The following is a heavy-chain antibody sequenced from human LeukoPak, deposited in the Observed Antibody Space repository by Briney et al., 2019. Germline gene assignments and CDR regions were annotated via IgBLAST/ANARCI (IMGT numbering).Heavy chain of an antibody. CDR3: YRDPLLRAPLQAVDY. CDR1: GFTFGDYA. Sequence: PGGSLRLSCTTSGFTFGDYAVGWVRQAPGKGLEWVGSIRSKPYGGTTEYAASVKGRFTISRDDSKSIAYLQINSLETEDTAVYYCYRDPLLRAPLQAVDYWGQGTLVIVSS. J-gene: IGHJ4*02. CDR2: IRSKPYGGTT. D-gene: IGHD2-15*01. V-gene: IGHV3-49*04.